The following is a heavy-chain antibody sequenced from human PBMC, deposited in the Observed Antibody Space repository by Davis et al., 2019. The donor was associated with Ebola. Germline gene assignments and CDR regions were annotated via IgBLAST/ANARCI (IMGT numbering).Heavy chain of an antibody. CDR2: IYYSGST. CDR3: ARTYYYDSSGYRRYYFDY. J-gene: IGHJ4*02. Sequence: PSETLSLTCTVSGGSISSYYWSWIRQPPGKGLEWIGYIYYSGSTNYNPSLKSRVTMSVDKSKNQFSLKLSSVTAADTAVYYCARTYYYDSSGYRRYYFDYWGQGTLVTVSS. D-gene: IGHD3-22*01. CDR1: GGSISSYY. V-gene: IGHV4-59*08.